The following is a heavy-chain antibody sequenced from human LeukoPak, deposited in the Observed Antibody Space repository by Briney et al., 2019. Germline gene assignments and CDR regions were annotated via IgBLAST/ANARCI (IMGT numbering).Heavy chain of an antibody. V-gene: IGHV1-2*02. D-gene: IGHD6-6*01. CDR1: GYTFTGNY. Sequence: ASVKVSCKASGYTFTGNYIHWVRQAPGQGLEWMGWIDPHSGGTNYDQKFQGRVTMTRDTSISTGFMELSRLRSDDTAVYYCARETRYSSASSYFDYWGQGTLVTVSS. J-gene: IGHJ4*02. CDR2: IDPHSGGT. CDR3: ARETRYSSASSYFDY.